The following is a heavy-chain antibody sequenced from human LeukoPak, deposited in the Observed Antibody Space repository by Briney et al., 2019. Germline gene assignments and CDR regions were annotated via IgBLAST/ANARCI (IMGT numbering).Heavy chain of an antibody. CDR1: GFTFSSNV. CDR3: ARSSGIAARGAFDI. D-gene: IGHD6-13*01. CDR2: IYSGGSA. Sequence: GGSLRLSCAASGFTFSSNVMSWVRQAPGKGLEWVSVIYSGGSAYYADSVKGRFTISRDNSKNTLYLQMNSLRAEDTAVYYCARSSGIAARGAFDIWGQGTMVTVSS. J-gene: IGHJ3*02. V-gene: IGHV3-53*01.